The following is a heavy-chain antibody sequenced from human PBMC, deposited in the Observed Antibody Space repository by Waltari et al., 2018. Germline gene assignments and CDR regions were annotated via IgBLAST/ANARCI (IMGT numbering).Heavy chain of an antibody. D-gene: IGHD3-9*01. Sequence: QLQVQESGPGLVKPSETLSLTCTVSGGAITTTNYYWGWIRQPPGKGLEWIGSIYYNRNTYYNPALKSRVTMSADTSKNQFALNLNSVTAADTAVYYCASLLTGDWGQGVLVTVSS. J-gene: IGHJ4*02. CDR2: IYYNRNT. CDR1: GGAITTTNYY. CDR3: ASLLTGD. V-gene: IGHV4-39*01.